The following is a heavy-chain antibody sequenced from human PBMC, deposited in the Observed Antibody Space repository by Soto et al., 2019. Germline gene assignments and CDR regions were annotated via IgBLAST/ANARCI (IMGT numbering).Heavy chain of an antibody. CDR1: GGTFSSYT. V-gene: IGHV1-69*02. Sequence: SVKVSCKASGGTFSSYTISWVRQAPGQGLEWMGRIIPILGIANYAQKFQGRVTITADKSTSTAYMELSSLRSEDTAVYYCARYLLSVHSSSWPHNWFDPWGQGTLVTVPQ. CDR2: IIPILGIA. CDR3: ARYLLSVHSSSWPHNWFDP. J-gene: IGHJ5*02. D-gene: IGHD6-13*01.